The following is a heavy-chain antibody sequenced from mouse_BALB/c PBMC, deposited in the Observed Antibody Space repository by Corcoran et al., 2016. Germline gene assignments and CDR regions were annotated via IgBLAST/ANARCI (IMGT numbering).Heavy chain of an antibody. Sequence: EVQLQQSGPELVKPGASMKISCKASGYSFTGYTMNWVKQSHGKNLEWIGLINPYNGGTSYNQKFKGKATLTVDKSSSTAYMELLSLTSEDSAVYDRARAFNYYGSSYGDFDVWGAGTTVTVSS. CDR3: ARAFNYYGSSYGDFDV. D-gene: IGHD1-1*01. V-gene: IGHV1-18*01. J-gene: IGHJ1*01. CDR2: INPYNGGT. CDR1: GYSFTGYT.